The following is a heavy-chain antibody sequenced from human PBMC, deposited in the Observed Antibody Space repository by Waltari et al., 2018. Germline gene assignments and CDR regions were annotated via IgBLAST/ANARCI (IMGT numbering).Heavy chain of an antibody. CDR2: IYHSGST. D-gene: IGHD3-10*01. CDR3: ARDLEVRGVTGLFDY. CDR1: GYSISSGYY. J-gene: IGHJ4*02. V-gene: IGHV4-38-2*02. Sequence: QVQLQESGPGLVKPSETLSLTCAVSGYSISSGYYWGWLRQPPGKGLEWIGSIYHSGSTYYNPSLKSRVTISVDTSKNQFSLKLRSVTAADTAVYYCARDLEVRGVTGLFDYWGQGTLVTVSS.